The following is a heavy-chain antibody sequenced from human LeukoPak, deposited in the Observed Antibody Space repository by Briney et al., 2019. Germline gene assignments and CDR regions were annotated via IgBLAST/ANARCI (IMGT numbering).Heavy chain of an antibody. D-gene: IGHD1-26*01. V-gene: IGHV3-74*01. Sequence: HAGGSLRLSCAASGFTFSSYWMHWVRQAPGKGLVWVSRINTDGSSTSYADSVKGRFTISRDNAKNTLYLQMNSLRAEDTAVYYCARGFSGGSYYPEYFQHWGQGTLVTVSS. J-gene: IGHJ1*01. CDR3: ARGFSGGSYYPEYFQH. CDR1: GFTFSSYW. CDR2: INTDGSST.